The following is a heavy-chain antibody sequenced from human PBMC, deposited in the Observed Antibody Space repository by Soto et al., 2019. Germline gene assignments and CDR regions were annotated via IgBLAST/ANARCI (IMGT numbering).Heavy chain of an antibody. CDR2: IENDGSYK. J-gene: IGHJ4*02. V-gene: IGHV3-30*03. Sequence: QVQLVESGGGVVQPGTSLRLSCAAYGFTFSGYGMHWFRQAPGKGLEWVANIENDGSYKFYAGSVKGRLPISRDNYKNTLHLQMNSLRTEDTAVYYCTTSGGSGYWGQGTLVIVSS. CDR1: GFTFSGYG. D-gene: IGHD3-16*01. CDR3: TTSGGSGY.